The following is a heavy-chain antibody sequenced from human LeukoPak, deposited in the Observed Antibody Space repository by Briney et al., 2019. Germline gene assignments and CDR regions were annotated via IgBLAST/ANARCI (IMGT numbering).Heavy chain of an antibody. CDR3: AKKYYYDSSGYYAYWYFDL. CDR2: ISYDGSNK. D-gene: IGHD3-22*01. CDR1: GFTFSSYG. Sequence: GRSLRLSCAASGFTFSSYGMHWVRQAPGKGLEWVAVISYDGSNKYYADSVKGRFTISRDNYKNTLYLQMNSLRAEDTAVYYCAKKYYYDSSGYYAYWYFDLWGRGTLVTVSS. V-gene: IGHV3-30*18. J-gene: IGHJ2*01.